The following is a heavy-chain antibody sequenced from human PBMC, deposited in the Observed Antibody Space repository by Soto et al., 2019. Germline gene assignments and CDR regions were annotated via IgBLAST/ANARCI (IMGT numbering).Heavy chain of an antibody. V-gene: IGHV1-58*02. D-gene: IGHD1-7*01. Sequence: SVKVSCKASGYTFTSYAMHWVRQAPGQRLEWIGWIVVGSGNTNYAQKFQERVTITTDMSTSTAYMELSSLRSDDTAVYYCAREAPNWNYRRGFDPWGQGTLVTVSS. J-gene: IGHJ5*02. CDR1: GYTFTSYA. CDR2: IVVGSGNT. CDR3: AREAPNWNYRRGFDP.